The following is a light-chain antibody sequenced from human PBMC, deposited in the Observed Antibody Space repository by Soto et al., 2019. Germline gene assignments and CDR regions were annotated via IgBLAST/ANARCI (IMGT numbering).Light chain of an antibody. CDR2: GAS. V-gene: IGKV3-20*01. CDR1: QSVSSTY. CDR3: QQYGGSRWT. Sequence: EIVLTQSPGTLSLSPGERATLSCRASQSVSSTYLAWYQQQPGQAPMLLIYGASNRAAGIPDRSSGSGSGTDFTLTSSRLEPEDFAVYYCQQYGGSRWTFGQGTRVDI. J-gene: IGKJ1*01.